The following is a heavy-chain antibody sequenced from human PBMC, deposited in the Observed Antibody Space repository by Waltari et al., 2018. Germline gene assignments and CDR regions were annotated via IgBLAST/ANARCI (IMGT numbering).Heavy chain of an antibody. CDR2: ISNDGSKK. CDR1: GFPSRRCG. V-gene: IGHV3-30*18. CDR3: AKDDTTIFGVGIDN. Sequence: QVHLVESGGGVVQPGRSRRPPCAASGFPSRRCGMNWVRQAAGKGLERVAIISNDGSKKYYVDAVKGRFTISRDNSKSTLYLQMNSLRAQDTAVYYCAKDDTTIFGVGIDNWGQGTLVTVSS. D-gene: IGHD3-3*01. J-gene: IGHJ4*02.